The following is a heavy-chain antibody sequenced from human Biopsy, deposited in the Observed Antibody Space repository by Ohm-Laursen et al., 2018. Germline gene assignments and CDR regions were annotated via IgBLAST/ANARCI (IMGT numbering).Heavy chain of an antibody. D-gene: IGHD3-3*01. V-gene: IGHV4-34*01. CDR3: ARGEYYAYWSGARKLNYFDY. CDR1: GGSFSGTY. CDR2: INHSGST. J-gene: IGHJ4*02. Sequence: SDTLSFTCAVSGGSFSGTYWSWIRQTPGKGLEWIGEINHSGSTKYNPSFESRVTISVDTSKNQFSLNLFSVTAADAARYFCARGEYYAYWSGARKLNYFDYWGQGTLVIVSS.